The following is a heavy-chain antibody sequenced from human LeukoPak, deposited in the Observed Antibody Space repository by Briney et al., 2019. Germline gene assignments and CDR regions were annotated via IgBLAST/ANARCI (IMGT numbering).Heavy chain of an antibody. Sequence: SETLSLTCTVSGGSNSTYYWSWIRQPPGKGLEWIGYMSYSGSTNYNPSLKSRVTFSVDTSKNQFSLQLSSVTAADTAVYFCARGPTDSPNRPYDYWGQGTLVTVSS. CDR3: ARGPTDSPNRPYDY. D-gene: IGHD6-6*01. V-gene: IGHV4-59*01. CDR2: MSYSGST. CDR1: GGSNSTYY. J-gene: IGHJ4*02.